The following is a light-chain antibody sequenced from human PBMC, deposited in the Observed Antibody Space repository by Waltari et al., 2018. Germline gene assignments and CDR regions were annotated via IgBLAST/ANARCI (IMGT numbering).Light chain of an antibody. CDR1: QYISDN. CDR2: GAS. J-gene: IGKJ2*02. V-gene: IGKV3-15*01. Sequence: EIVMTQSPAALSVSPGERATLSCRASQYISDNLAWYQHMPGQPPRLLISGASRRATGVPGRFSGSGSGTEFSLTISSLQSEDSAIYFCQQYNTWPPSTFGQGTKLEIK. CDR3: QQYNTWPPST.